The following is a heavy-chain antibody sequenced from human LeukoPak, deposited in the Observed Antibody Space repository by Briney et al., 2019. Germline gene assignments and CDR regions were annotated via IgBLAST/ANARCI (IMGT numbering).Heavy chain of an antibody. CDR3: ARGEAGTSDSSGYYFYY. Sequence: PSETLSLTCAVYGGSFSGYYWSWIRQPPGKGLEWIGEINHSGSTNYNPSFKSRVTISVDTSKNQFSLKLSSVTAADTAVYYCARGEAGTSDSSGYYFYYWGQGTLATVSS. V-gene: IGHV4-34*01. CDR2: INHSGST. J-gene: IGHJ4*02. CDR1: GGSFSGYY. D-gene: IGHD3-22*01.